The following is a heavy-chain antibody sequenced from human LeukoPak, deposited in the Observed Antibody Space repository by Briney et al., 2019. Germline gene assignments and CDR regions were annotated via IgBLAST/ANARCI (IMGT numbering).Heavy chain of an antibody. Sequence: GGSLRLSSTASGFTFGDYGVTWFRQAPGKGLEWTAFIRTKSHGGTTEYAASVKGRFTISRDDSETIAYLQMNGLKTEDTAMYYCARTYYYESSGWKPDYWGQGTLVTVSS. CDR1: GFTFGDYG. D-gene: IGHD3-22*01. J-gene: IGHJ4*02. CDR2: IRTKSHGGTT. V-gene: IGHV3-49*03. CDR3: ARTYYYESSGWKPDY.